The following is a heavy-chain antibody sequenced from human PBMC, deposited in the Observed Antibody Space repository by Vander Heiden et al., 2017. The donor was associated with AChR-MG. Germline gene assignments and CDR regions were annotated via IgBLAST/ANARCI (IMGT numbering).Heavy chain of an antibody. V-gene: IGHV3-30*03. CDR1: QFTFGPLA. CDR3: ARPARKNSGWYEYFFDF. Sequence: QVQLVESGGGAVQPGRSLRRSGTTSQFTFGPLAMHWASHWVRQGPGKGLGWVGLVSYDGSNAYYADSVKGRFTIYRDNSNNTLYLQMNNLRVEDTAVYYCARPARKNSGWYEYFFDFWGQGTLVAVSS. D-gene: IGHD6-19*01. J-gene: IGHJ4*02. CDR2: VSYDGSNA.